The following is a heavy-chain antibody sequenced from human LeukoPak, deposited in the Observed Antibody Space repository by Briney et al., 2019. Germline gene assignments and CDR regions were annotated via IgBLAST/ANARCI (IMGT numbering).Heavy chain of an antibody. Sequence: GGSLRLSCAASGFTFSSYGMNWVRQAPGKGLEWVSYISSSSSTIYYADSVEGRFTISRDNAKNSVHLQMNSLRDEDTAVYYCAREFVDRGFRYGYDYYYGMDVWGQGTTVTVSS. V-gene: IGHV3-48*02. CDR1: GFTFSSYG. CDR3: AREFVDRGFRYGYDYYYGMDV. D-gene: IGHD5-18*01. CDR2: ISSSSSTI. J-gene: IGHJ6*02.